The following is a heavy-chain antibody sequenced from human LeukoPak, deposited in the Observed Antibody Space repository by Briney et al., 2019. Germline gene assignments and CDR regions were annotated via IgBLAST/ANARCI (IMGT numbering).Heavy chain of an antibody. CDR1: GFTLGSYW. Sequence: GGSLRLSCAASGFTLGSYWMHWVRQVPGKGLVWVSRINNDGTSTVYADSVEGRFTISRDNAKNTLYLQMNSLRADDTAVYYCTRGLRGPDYWGQGTLVTVSS. V-gene: IGHV3-74*01. CDR2: INNDGTST. CDR3: TRGLRGPDY. J-gene: IGHJ4*02.